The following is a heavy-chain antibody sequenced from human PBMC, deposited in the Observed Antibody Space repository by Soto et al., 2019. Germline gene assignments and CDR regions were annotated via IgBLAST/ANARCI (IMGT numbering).Heavy chain of an antibody. CDR1: GFTFSSYA. CDR2: ISGSGGST. CDR3: AKDKRITISGVVIA. Sequence: EVQLLESGGGLVQPGGSLRLSCAASGFTFSSYAMSWVRQAPGKGLEWVSAISGSGGSTYYADSVKGRFTISRDNSKNTLYLQMNSLSAVDTSVYYCAKDKRITISGVVIAWGQGTLVTVSS. D-gene: IGHD3-3*01. J-gene: IGHJ5*02. V-gene: IGHV3-23*01.